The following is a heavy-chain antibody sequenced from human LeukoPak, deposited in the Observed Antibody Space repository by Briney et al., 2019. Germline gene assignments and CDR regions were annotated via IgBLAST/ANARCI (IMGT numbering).Heavy chain of an antibody. D-gene: IGHD5-18*01. CDR2: IISDGSST. Sequence: GGSLRLSCAASGFTFSSYWMHWVRQAPGKGLVWVSRIISDGSSTSYADSVKGRFTISRDNAKNTLYLQMNSLRAEDTAVYYCARVDTAMVGYFQHWGQGTLVTVSS. CDR3: ARVDTAMVGYFQH. V-gene: IGHV3-74*01. J-gene: IGHJ1*01. CDR1: GFTFSSYW.